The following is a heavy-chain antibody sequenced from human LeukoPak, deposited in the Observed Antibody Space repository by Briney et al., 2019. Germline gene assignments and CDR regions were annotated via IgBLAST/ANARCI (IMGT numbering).Heavy chain of an antibody. D-gene: IGHD3-22*01. CDR2: MYYSGST. J-gene: IGHJ5*02. CDR1: GGSISSGDYY. V-gene: IGHV4-30-4*01. CDR3: ARPYYYDSRIDP. Sequence: SQTLSLTCTVSGGSISSGDYYWSWIRQPPGKGLGWLGYMYYSGSTYYNPSLKSRVSMSVDTSKNQFSLTLSSVTAADTAVYYCARPYYYDSRIDPWGQGTLVTVSS.